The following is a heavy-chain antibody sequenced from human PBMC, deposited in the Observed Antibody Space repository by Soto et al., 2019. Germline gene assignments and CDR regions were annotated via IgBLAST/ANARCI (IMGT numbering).Heavy chain of an antibody. CDR3: ARDGNGDYGIDF. J-gene: IGHJ4*02. CDR1: GYTFTSFY. V-gene: IGHV1-2*02. D-gene: IGHD4-17*01. CDR2: INPHSDDT. Sequence: QVQLVQSGAEVKKPGASVKVSCKASGYTFTSFYIHWVRQAPGQGLEWMGWINPHSDDTKYAQKFQGRVSMTRDTSISTVYMELSRLTSDDTAVYYCARDGNGDYGIDFWGQGTLVTVSS.